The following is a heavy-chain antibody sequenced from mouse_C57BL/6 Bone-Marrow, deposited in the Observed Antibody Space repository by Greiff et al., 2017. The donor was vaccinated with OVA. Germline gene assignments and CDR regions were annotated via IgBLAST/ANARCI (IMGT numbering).Heavy chain of an antibody. CDR1: GYSFTGYY. Sequence: VQLQQSGPELVKPGASVKISCKASGYSFTGYYMNWVKQSPEKSLEWIGEINPSTGGTTYNQKFKAKAKLTVDKSSSTAYMQLKSLASENSAVYYVARDDFAYFDYWGQGTTLTVSS. CDR3: ARDDFAYFDY. CDR2: INPSTGGT. V-gene: IGHV1-42*01. J-gene: IGHJ2*01.